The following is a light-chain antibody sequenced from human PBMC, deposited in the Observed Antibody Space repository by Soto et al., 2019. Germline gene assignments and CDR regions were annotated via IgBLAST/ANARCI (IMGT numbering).Light chain of an antibody. J-gene: IGKJ4*01. V-gene: IGKV3-15*01. CDR1: QSVSSY. CDR2: GAS. CDR3: QQYIRWPLT. Sequence: EIVLTQSPATLSLSPGERATLSCRASQSVSSYLAWYQQKPGQAPSLLIYGASTRATGTPARFSGSGSGTEFTLTISSLQSEDFAVYYCQQYIRWPLTFRAGTKGAIK.